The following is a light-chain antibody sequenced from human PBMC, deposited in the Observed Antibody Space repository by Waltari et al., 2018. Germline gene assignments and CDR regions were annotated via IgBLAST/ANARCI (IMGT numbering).Light chain of an antibody. CDR1: QTLTSN. V-gene: IGKV3-15*01. J-gene: IGKJ1*01. CDR3: QQRSSWPPT. CDR2: GAS. Sequence: EIVMTQSPATLSVSPGERATLSCRASQTLTSNLAWYQQKPGQAPRLLIYGASTRATGIPARFSGSGSGTQFTLTISSLEPEDFAVYYCQQRSSWPPTFGPGTKVDIK.